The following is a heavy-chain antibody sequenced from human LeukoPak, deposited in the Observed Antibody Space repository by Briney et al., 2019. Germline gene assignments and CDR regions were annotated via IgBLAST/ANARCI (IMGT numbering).Heavy chain of an antibody. D-gene: IGHD3-22*01. CDR3: DAYYDSSGYYYPSNY. CDR1: GGTFSSYA. J-gene: IGHJ4*02. CDR2: IIPIFGTA. V-gene: IGHV1-69*01. Sequence: SVKVPCKASGGTFSSYAISWVRQAPGQGLEWMGGIIPIFGTANYAQKFQGRVTITADESTSTAYMELSSLRSEDTAVYYCDAYYDSSGYYYPSNYWGQGTLVTVSS.